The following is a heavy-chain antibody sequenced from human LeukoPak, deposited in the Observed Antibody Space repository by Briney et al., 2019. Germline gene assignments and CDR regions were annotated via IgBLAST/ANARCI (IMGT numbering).Heavy chain of an antibody. CDR2: VDPEDGET. CDR3: ATYLLRGSN. D-gene: IGHD2-15*01. Sequence: GASVKVSCKASGYTFTDYYMHWVQQAPGKGLEWMGRVDPEDGETIYAEKFQGRVTITADTSTDTAYMELSSLRSEDTAVYYCATYLLRGSNWGQGTLVTVSS. CDR1: GYTFTDYY. V-gene: IGHV1-69-2*01. J-gene: IGHJ4*02.